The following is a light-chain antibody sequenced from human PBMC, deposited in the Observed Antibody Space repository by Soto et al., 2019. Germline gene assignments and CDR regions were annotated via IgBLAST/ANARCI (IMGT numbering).Light chain of an antibody. CDR2: SAS. CDR3: QQRSSWPIT. V-gene: IGKV3D-20*02. J-gene: IGKJ5*01. Sequence: PGERATLSCRASQSVSSTYFAWYQQKPGQAPRLLIYSASTRATGIPARFSGSGSGTDFTLIISSLEPEDFAVYYCQQRSSWPITFGQGTRLEIK. CDR1: QSVSSTY.